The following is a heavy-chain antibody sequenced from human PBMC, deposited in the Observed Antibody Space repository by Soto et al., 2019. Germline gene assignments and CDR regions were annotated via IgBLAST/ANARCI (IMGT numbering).Heavy chain of an antibody. V-gene: IGHV4-4*07. D-gene: IGHD2-2*01. CDR1: GGSISAFY. CDR3: ARSPSTSSICSFDF. J-gene: IGHJ3*01. Sequence: LSLTCTVSGGSISAFYWNWIRQSAGNGLEWIGRIYRSGHTNYNPSLGSRVSMSIDPSKSLFSLTLDSMTAADTAVYYCARSPSTSSICSFDFWGRGTMVTVSS. CDR2: IYRSGHT.